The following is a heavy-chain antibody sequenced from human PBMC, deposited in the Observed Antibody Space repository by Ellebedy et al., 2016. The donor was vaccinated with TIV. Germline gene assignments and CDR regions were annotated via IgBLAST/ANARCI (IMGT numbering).Heavy chain of an antibody. CDR3: ASWVTMVRGNWFDP. J-gene: IGHJ5*02. CDR2: IYYSGST. CDR1: GGSISSGDYY. Sequence: SETLSLTXTVSGGSISSGDYYWSWIRQPPGKGPEWIGYIYYSGSTYYNPSLKSRVTISVDTSKNQFSLKLSSVTAADTAVYYCASWVTMVRGNWFDPWGQGTLVTVSS. D-gene: IGHD3-10*01. V-gene: IGHV4-30-4*01.